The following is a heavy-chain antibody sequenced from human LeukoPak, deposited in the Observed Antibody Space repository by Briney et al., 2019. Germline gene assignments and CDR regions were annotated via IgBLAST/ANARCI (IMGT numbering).Heavy chain of an antibody. CDR3: ARGNWNKLEVFDY. CDR2: ISGSGGST. CDR1: GFTFTNYV. J-gene: IGHJ4*02. Sequence: GGSLRVSCAASGFTFTNYVMTWVRQAPGKGLEWVSAISGSGGSTYYADSVKGRFTVSRDNSKNTVYLQMNSLRAEDTAVYYCARGNWNKLEVFDYWGQGTLVTVSS. V-gene: IGHV3-23*01. D-gene: IGHD1/OR15-1a*01.